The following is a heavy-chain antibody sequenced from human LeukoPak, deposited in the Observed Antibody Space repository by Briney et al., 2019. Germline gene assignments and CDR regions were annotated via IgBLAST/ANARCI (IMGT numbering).Heavy chain of an antibody. D-gene: IGHD6-13*01. CDR1: GFTFSSYA. J-gene: IGHJ6*02. CDR2: IKQDGSEK. CDR3: ASSRRSWYSYGMDV. V-gene: IGHV3-7*01. Sequence: PGGSLRLSCAASGFTFSSYAMTWVRQAPGKGLEWVANIKQDGSEKYYVDSVKGRFTISRDNAKNSLYLQMNSLSAEDTAVYYCASSRRSWYSYGMDVWGQGTTVTVSS.